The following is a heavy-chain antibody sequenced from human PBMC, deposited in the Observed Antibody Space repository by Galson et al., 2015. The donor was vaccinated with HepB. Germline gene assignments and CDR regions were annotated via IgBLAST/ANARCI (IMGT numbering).Heavy chain of an antibody. CDR3: ARAPYSSSWYGGSHYYYYYMDV. CDR1: GFTFSSYG. CDR2: IWYDGSNK. D-gene: IGHD6-13*01. J-gene: IGHJ6*03. Sequence: SLRLSCAASGFTFSSYGMHWVRQAPGKGLEWVAVIWYDGSNKYYADSVKGRFTISRDNSKNTLYLQMNSLRAEDTAVYYCARAPYSSSWYGGSHYYYYYMDVWGKGTTV. V-gene: IGHV3-33*01.